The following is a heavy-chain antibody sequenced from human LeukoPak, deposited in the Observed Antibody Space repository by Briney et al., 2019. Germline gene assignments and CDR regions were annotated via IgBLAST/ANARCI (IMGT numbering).Heavy chain of an antibody. D-gene: IGHD3-10*01. CDR1: GGTFSSYA. J-gene: IGHJ5*02. Sequence: ASVKVSCKASGGTFSSYAISWVRQAPGQGLEWMGGIIPIFGTANYAQKFQGRVTITADESTSIAYMELSSLRSEDTAVYYCARSYYGSGNVLGFDPWGQGTLVTVSS. V-gene: IGHV1-69*01. CDR3: ARSYYGSGNVLGFDP. CDR2: IIPIFGTA.